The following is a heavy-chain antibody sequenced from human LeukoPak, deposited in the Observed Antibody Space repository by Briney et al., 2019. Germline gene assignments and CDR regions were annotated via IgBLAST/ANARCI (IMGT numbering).Heavy chain of an antibody. D-gene: IGHD4-17*01. CDR3: ARDSLYGVVDY. Sequence: ASMTVSCKTSGYTFTSYYIHWVRQAPGQGLEWMGIINPSGGSTSYAQKFQGRVTMTRDTSTSTVYMYLSSLRSEDTAVYYCARDSLYGVVDYWGQGTLVTVSS. CDR2: INPSGGST. V-gene: IGHV1-46*01. CDR1: GYTFTSYY. J-gene: IGHJ4*02.